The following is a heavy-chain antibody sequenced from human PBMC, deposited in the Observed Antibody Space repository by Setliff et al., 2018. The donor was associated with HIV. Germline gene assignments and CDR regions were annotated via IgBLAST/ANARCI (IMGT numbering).Heavy chain of an antibody. D-gene: IGHD6-13*01. Sequence: GGSLRLSCAASGFTFSDYDSHWVRQAAGKGLEWVSAIGTGGDTYYVDSVKGRFTISRDNSKNTLFLQMNSLRPEDTAVYYCARDCRVGWVFTYGMDVWGQGTLVTVSS. CDR3: ARDCRVGWVFTYGMDV. CDR1: GFTFSDYD. V-gene: IGHV3-13*01. J-gene: IGHJ6*02. CDR2: IGTGGDT.